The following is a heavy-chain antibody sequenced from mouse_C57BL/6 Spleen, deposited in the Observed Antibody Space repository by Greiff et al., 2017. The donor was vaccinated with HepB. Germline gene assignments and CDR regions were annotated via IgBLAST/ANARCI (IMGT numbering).Heavy chain of an antibody. CDR3: ARSPIYGYDAGGYAMDY. Sequence: VQLKQSGPELVKPGDSVKISCKASGYSFTGYFMNWVMQSHGKSLEWIGRINPYNGDTFYNQKFKGKATLTVDKSSSTAHMELRSLTSEDSAVYYCARSPIYGYDAGGYAMDYWGQGTSVTVSS. CDR2: INPYNGDT. J-gene: IGHJ4*01. CDR1: GYSFTGYF. D-gene: IGHD2-2*01. V-gene: IGHV1-20*01.